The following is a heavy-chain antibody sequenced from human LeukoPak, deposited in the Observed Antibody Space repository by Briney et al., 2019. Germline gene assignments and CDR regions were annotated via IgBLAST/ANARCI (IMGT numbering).Heavy chain of an antibody. CDR3: ARSTPSRGDY. D-gene: IGHD3-16*01. CDR1: GGSFSGYY. J-gene: IGHJ4*02. CDR2: INHSGGT. Sequence: SETLSLTCAVYGGSFSGYYWSWIRQPPGKGLEWIGEINHSGGTNYNPSLKSRVTISVDTSKNQFSLKLSSVTAADTAVYYCARSTPSRGDYWGQGTLVTVSS. V-gene: IGHV4-34*01.